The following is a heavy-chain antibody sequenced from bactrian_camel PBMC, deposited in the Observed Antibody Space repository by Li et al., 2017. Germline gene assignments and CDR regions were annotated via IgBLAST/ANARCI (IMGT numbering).Heavy chain of an antibody. CDR3: STLCPPDWVRR. CDR2: IESSGDST. Sequence: HVQLVESGGGLVQAGGSLRLSCTVSGLSFEDYAMAWFRQAPGKGLEWVTTIESSGDSTYYTDSVKGRFTISRDIAKNTLYLQMNSLRPEDTAMYYCSTLCPPDWVRRWGQGTQVTVS. CDR1: GLSFEDYA. V-gene: IGHV3S63*01. D-gene: IGHD5*01. J-gene: IGHJ4*01.